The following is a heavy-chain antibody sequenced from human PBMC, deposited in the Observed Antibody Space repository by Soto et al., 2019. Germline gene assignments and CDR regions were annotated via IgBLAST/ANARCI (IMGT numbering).Heavy chain of an antibody. Sequence: EVQLVESGGGLVQPGGSLRLSCSASGFTFSSYWMTWVRQAPGKGLEWVANIKQDGSEKNYVDSVKGRFTISRDNAKNSMHLQIDSLSAEETAFYYCARDGTWYSYFYYYYMDAWGKGSTVTVSS. CDR3: ARDGTWYSYFYYYYMDA. D-gene: IGHD1-1*01. CDR2: IKQDGSEK. V-gene: IGHV3-7*01. J-gene: IGHJ6*03. CDR1: GFTFSSYW.